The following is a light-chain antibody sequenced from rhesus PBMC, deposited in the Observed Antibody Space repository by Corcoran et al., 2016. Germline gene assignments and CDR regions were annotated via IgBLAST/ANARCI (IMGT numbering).Light chain of an antibody. CDR3: QHGYGILPT. Sequence: DIQMTQSPSSLSASVGDTVTITCRASQGIYNNLAWYQQTPGKVPRLLIFYASTVQSGGPSRFSGNGSGTDFTLTISSRQPEDFATYYFQHGYGILPTFGQGTKVEIK. J-gene: IGKJ1*01. CDR2: YAS. V-gene: IGKV1S15*01. CDR1: QGIYNN.